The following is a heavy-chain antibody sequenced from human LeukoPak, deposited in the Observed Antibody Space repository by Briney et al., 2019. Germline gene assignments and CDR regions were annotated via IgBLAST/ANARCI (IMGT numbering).Heavy chain of an antibody. CDR3: AKDRGRYYDSSGFYWGYYFDS. V-gene: IGHV3-23*01. CDR2: ISGTGGST. Sequence: GGSLRLSCAASGFTFSTYAVNWVRQAPGKGLEWVSTISGTGGSTYYADSVKGRFTISRDNSKNTLYLQMSSLRAEDTAVYYCAKDRGRYYDSSGFYWGYYFDSWGQGILVTVST. D-gene: IGHD3-22*01. J-gene: IGHJ4*02. CDR1: GFTFSTYA.